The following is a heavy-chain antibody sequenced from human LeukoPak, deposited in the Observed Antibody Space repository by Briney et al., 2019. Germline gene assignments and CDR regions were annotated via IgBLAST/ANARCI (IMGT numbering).Heavy chain of an antibody. D-gene: IGHD6-19*01. CDR3: ASKEGQWLVPSPFDY. CDR2: ISSSSSYI. Sequence: PGGSLRLSCAASGFTFSSYSMNWVRQAPGKGLEWVSSISSSSSYIYYADSVKGRFTISRDNAKNSLYLQMNSLRAEDTAVYYCASKEGQWLVPSPFDYWGQGTLVTVSS. V-gene: IGHV3-21*01. J-gene: IGHJ4*02. CDR1: GFTFSSYS.